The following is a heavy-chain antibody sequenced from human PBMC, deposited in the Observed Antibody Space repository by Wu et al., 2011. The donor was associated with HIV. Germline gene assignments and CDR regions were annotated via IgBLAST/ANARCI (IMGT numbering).Heavy chain of an antibody. CDR2: IIPIFGTA. CDR1: GYTFGNHA. Sequence: QVQLVQSGAEVKKPGASVKVSCRASGYTFGNHAISWVRQAPGQGLEWMGGIIPIFGTANYAQKFQGRVTITTDKSTTTAYMELSSLRSEDTAVYYCARAYSSAAGQFDYWGQGTLVTVSS. J-gene: IGHJ4*02. V-gene: IGHV1-69*06. CDR3: ARAYSSAAGQFDY. D-gene: IGHD6-25*01.